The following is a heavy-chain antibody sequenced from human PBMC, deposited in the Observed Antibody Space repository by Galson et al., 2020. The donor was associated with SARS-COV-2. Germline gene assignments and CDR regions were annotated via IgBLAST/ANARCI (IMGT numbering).Heavy chain of an antibody. J-gene: IGHJ4*01. CDR1: GYTLRSYD. CDR2: ISVSGDST. CDR3: ARQGQIFDY. Sequence: GGSLRPPREASGYTLRSYDMTWVPQAPGKGLEWGPGISVSGDSTNNADSVKGRFTNSIDNSKNTLYLQMKSLRAEDTAVYYCARQGQIFDYWGHGTLVPVSS. V-gene: IGHV3-23*01.